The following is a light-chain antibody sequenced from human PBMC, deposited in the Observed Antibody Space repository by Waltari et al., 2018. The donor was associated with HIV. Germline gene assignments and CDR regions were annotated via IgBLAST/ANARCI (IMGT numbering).Light chain of an antibody. V-gene: IGKV1-33*01. CDR1: QDISRS. CDR3: HQYRSLPLT. J-gene: IGKJ4*01. Sequence: DTQMTQSPSSLSASVGDRVTITCQASQDISRSLSWFQQKTGKAPRLLISDASILQSGVPSRFSGSGSGTHFTFTISSLQPEDIATYYCHQYRSLPLTFGGGTKVGI. CDR2: DAS.